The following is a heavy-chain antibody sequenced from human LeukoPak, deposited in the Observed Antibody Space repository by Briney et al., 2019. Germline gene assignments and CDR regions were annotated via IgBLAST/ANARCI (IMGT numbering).Heavy chain of an antibody. CDR3: ARDREYYYDSSGYCPNWFDP. CDR2: ISAYNGNT. V-gene: IGHV1-18*01. D-gene: IGHD3-22*01. J-gene: IGHJ5*02. Sequence: ASVKVSCKASGYTFTSYAMNWVRQAPGQGLEWMGWISAYNGNTNYAQKLQGRVTMTTDTSTSTAYMELRSLRSDDTAVYYCARDREYYYDSSGYCPNWFDPWGQGTLVTVSS. CDR1: GYTFTSYA.